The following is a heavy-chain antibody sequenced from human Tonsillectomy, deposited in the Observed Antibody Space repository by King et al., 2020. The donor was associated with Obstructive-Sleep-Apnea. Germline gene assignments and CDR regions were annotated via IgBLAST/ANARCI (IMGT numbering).Heavy chain of an antibody. J-gene: IGHJ6*02. CDR3: GKGSVGEINMSRVSYRSYGLEV. Sequence: VQLVESGGGLVQPGRSMRLSCSASGFTFHDYAMHWVRQAPGKGLEWVAGINGNSLDIAYAASVKGRFTLSRDNTKHSLYLLIYSLRPDDTALYYCGKGSVGEINMSRVSYRSYGLEVWGPGTTVIVSS. CDR1: GFTFHDYA. D-gene: IGHD3-10*02. CDR2: INGNSLDI. V-gene: IGHV3-9*01.